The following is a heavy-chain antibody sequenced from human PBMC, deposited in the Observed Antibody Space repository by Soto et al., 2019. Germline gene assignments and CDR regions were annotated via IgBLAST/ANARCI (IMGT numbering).Heavy chain of an antibody. J-gene: IGHJ4*02. CDR2: IFSNDEK. CDR3: ARILRRDGYNLFYYFDY. D-gene: IGHD5-12*01. V-gene: IGHV2-26*01. Sequence: QVTLKESGPVLVKPTETLTLTCTVSGFSLSNARMGVSWIRQPPGKALEWLAHIFSNDEKSYSTSLKSRLTISKDNSKSQLGLTMTDMDPEDTATYYRARILRRDGYNLFYYFDYWGQGTLVTVSS. CDR1: GFSLSNARMG.